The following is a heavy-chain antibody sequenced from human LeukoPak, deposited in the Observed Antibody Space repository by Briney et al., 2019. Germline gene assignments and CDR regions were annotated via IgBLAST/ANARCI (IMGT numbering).Heavy chain of an antibody. D-gene: IGHD3-22*01. CDR3: ARRGGRYDSSGYYFGY. V-gene: IGHV4-31*03. CDR2: IYYSGST. CDR1: GGSISSGGYY. J-gene: IGHJ4*02. Sequence: SETLSLTCTVSGGSISSGGYYWSWIRQHPGKGLEWIGYIYYSGSTYYNPSLKSRVTISVDTSKNQFSLKLGSVTAADTAVYYCARRGGRYDSSGYYFGYWGQGTLVTVSS.